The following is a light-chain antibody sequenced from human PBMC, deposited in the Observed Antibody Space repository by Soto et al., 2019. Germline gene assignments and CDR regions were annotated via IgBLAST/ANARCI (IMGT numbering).Light chain of an antibody. J-gene: IGKJ3*01. CDR3: QQSYTTLFT. Sequence: IQVTQSSSTLSASVGDRVTITCRASQSISSWLAWYQQKPGKAPKLLIYAASSLQSGVPSRFSASGSETDFTLTISSLQPEDFATYYCQQSYTTLFTFGPGTKVDIK. CDR2: AAS. CDR1: QSISSW. V-gene: IGKV1-39*01.